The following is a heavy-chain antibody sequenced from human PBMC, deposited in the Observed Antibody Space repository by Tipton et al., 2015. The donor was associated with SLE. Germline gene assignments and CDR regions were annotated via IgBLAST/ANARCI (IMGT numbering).Heavy chain of an antibody. V-gene: IGHV3-48*03. CDR3: AKPTYYYYMDV. J-gene: IGHJ6*03. CDR2: ISSSGSTI. CDR1: GFTFSSYE. D-gene: IGHD1-14*01. Sequence: SLRLSCAASGFTFSSYEMNWVRQAPGKGLERVSYISSSGSTIYYADSVKGRFTISRDNAKNSLYLQMNSLRAEDTAVYYCAKPTYYYYMDVWGKGTTVTVSS.